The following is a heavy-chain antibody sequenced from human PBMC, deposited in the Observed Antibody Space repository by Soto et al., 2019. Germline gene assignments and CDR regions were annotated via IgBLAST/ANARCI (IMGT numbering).Heavy chain of an antibody. CDR3: ARGGRGMGYGDYIGRYNWFDP. J-gene: IGHJ5*02. CDR2: INHSGST. V-gene: IGHV4-34*01. CDR1: GGSFSGYY. D-gene: IGHD4-17*01. Sequence: QVQLQQWGAGLLKPSETLSLTCAVYGGSFSGYYWSWIRQPPGKGLEWIGEINHSGSTNYNPSLKSRVPLSVDTSKNQFSLKLSSVTAADTAVYYCARGGRGMGYGDYIGRYNWFDPWGQGTLVTVSS.